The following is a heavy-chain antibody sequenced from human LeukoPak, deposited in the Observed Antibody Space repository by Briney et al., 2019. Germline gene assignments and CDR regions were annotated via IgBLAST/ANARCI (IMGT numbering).Heavy chain of an antibody. Sequence: SETLSLTCAVSGYSISSGYYWGWIRQPPGKGLEWIGSIYHSGSTYYNPSLKSRVTISVDTSKNQFSLKLSSVTAADTAVYYCASSGDRLYYYYYMDVWGKGTTVTVSS. V-gene: IGHV4-38-2*01. CDR1: GYSISSGYY. J-gene: IGHJ6*03. CDR3: ASSGDRLYYYYYMDV. D-gene: IGHD1-26*01. CDR2: IYHSGST.